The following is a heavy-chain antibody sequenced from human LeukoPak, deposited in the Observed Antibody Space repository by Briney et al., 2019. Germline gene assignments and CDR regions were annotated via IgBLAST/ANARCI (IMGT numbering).Heavy chain of an antibody. V-gene: IGHV3-11*01. J-gene: IGHJ4*02. D-gene: IGHD3-9*01. CDR1: GFTFRDYY. CDR3: AKKRMTQYDILTGNDY. CDR2: ISSGGSTI. Sequence: GGSLRLSCAASGFTFRDYYMSWIRQAPGKGLEWVSYISSGGSTIYYADSVKGRFTISRDNAKNSLYLQMNSLRAEDTAVYYCAKKRMTQYDILTGNDYWGQGTLVTVSS.